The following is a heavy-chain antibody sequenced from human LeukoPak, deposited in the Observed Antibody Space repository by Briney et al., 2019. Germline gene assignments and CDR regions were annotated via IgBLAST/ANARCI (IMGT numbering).Heavy chain of an antibody. CDR2: IRYDGSNK. D-gene: IGHD6-19*01. CDR1: GFTFSSYG. V-gene: IGHV3-30*02. J-gene: IGHJ4*02. Sequence: GESLRLSCAASGFTFSSYGMHWVRQAPGKGLEWVAFIRYDGSNKYYADSVKGRFTISRDNSKNTLYLQMNSLRAEDTAVYYCAKDRRGIAVASFDYWGQGTLVTVSS. CDR3: AKDRRGIAVASFDY.